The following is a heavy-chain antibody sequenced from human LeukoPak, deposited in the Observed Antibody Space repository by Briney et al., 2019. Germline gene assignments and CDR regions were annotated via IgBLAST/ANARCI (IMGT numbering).Heavy chain of an antibody. CDR1: GYTFTGYY. D-gene: IGHD3-9*01. V-gene: IGHV1-2*04. J-gene: IGHJ4*02. Sequence: ASVKVSCKASGYTFTGYYMHWVRQAPGQGLEWMGWINPNSGGTNYAQKFQGWVTMTRDTSISTAYMELSRLRSDDTAVYYCARDRPPTYYDILTGYQTEYYFVYWGQGTLVTVSS. CDR3: ARDRPPTYYDILTGYQTEYYFVY. CDR2: INPNSGGT.